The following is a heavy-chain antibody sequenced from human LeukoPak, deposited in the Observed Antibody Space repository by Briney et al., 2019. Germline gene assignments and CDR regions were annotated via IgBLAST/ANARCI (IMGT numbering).Heavy chain of an antibody. Sequence: GASVKVSCKASRYTFTGYYIHWVRQAPGQGLEWMGIINPSGGSTSYAQKFQGRVTMTRDMSTSTVYMELSSLRSEDTAVYYCARVRATVVNFYTDSWFDPWGQGTLVTVSS. D-gene: IGHD4-23*01. J-gene: IGHJ5*02. CDR1: RYTFTGYY. V-gene: IGHV1-46*01. CDR3: ARVRATVVNFYTDSWFDP. CDR2: INPSGGST.